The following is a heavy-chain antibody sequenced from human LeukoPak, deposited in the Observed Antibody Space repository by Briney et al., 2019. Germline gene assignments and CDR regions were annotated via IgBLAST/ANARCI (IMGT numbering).Heavy chain of an antibody. J-gene: IGHJ4*01. CDR3: GREGVAGTGLDY. D-gene: IGHD6-13*01. CDR1: GYTFSIYN. V-gene: IGHV1-46*01. Sequence: ASVKLSCKASGYTFSIYNMHWVRQAPGQGLEWMGIINPSGGTSYAQKLQGRITMTRDTSTSTLYMELSRLKSEDTAAYYCGREGVAGTGLDYWGQGTLVTVSS. CDR2: INPSGGT.